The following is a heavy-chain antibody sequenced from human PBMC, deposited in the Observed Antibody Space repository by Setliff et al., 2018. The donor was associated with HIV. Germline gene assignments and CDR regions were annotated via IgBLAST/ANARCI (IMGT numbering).Heavy chain of an antibody. Sequence: GESLKISCKGSGYSFTSHWIGWVRQMPGKGLEWMGIIYPADSDTRYSPSFRGQVTISADKSITTAYLHWTSLTPSDTAMYYCASSITVAGGRSFYYYAMDVWGQGTTVTVSS. CDR3: ASSITVAGGRSFYYYAMDV. CDR2: IYPADSDT. V-gene: IGHV5-51*01. CDR1: GYSFTSHW. J-gene: IGHJ6*02. D-gene: IGHD1-20*01.